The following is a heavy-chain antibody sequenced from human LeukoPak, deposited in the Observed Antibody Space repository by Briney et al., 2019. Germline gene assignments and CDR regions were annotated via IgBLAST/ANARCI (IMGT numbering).Heavy chain of an antibody. J-gene: IGHJ4*02. Sequence: VASVNVSFKASGYTFTIYGISWVRQAPGQGLEWMGWVSGYNGNTKYAQKLQGRVTMTTDTSTSTAYMELRSLRSDDTAVYYCARDLGGSYSDYFDYWGQGTLVTVSS. CDR1: GYTFTIYG. CDR2: VSGYNGNT. V-gene: IGHV1-18*01. D-gene: IGHD1-26*01. CDR3: ARDLGGSYSDYFDY.